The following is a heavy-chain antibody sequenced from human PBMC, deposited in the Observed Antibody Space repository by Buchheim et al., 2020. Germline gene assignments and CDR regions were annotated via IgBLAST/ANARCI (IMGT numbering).Heavy chain of an antibody. Sequence: QVQLVESGGGVVQPGRSLRLSCAASGFTFSSYGMHWVRQAPGKGLEWVAVIWYDGSNKYYDDSVKGRFTISRDNSKNTLYLQMNSLRAEDTAVYYCARDRRYYDDSSGSLDYWGQGTL. CDR1: GFTFSSYG. J-gene: IGHJ4*02. V-gene: IGHV3-33*01. D-gene: IGHD3-22*01. CDR3: ARDRRYYDDSSGSLDY. CDR2: IWYDGSNK.